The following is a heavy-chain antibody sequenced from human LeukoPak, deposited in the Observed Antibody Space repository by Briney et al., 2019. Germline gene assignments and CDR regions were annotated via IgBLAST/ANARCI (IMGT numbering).Heavy chain of an antibody. CDR1: GYTFTGYY. CDR2: INPNSGGT. Sequence: ASVKVSCKASGYTFTGYYMHWVRQAPGQGPEWMGWINPNSGGTNYAQKFQGRVTMTRDTSISTAYMELSRLRSDDTAVYYCARDSTLGVTMVRGGWFDPWGQGTLVTVSS. D-gene: IGHD3-10*01. V-gene: IGHV1-2*02. J-gene: IGHJ5*02. CDR3: ARDSTLGVTMVRGGWFDP.